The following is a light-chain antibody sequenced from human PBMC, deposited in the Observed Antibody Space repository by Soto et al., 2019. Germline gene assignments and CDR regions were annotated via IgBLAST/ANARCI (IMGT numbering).Light chain of an antibody. Sequence: EFLLTQSPGTLSLSPGEGATLSCRASQSVTSDYLAWYQQKPGQAPRLLIYGASRRATGIPDRFSGSGSGTDFTLTISGREPEDFAVYYCQQYGSPPLTLGGGTTVEIE. CDR2: GAS. CDR3: QQYGSPPLT. V-gene: IGKV3-20*01. CDR1: QSVTSDY. J-gene: IGKJ4*01.